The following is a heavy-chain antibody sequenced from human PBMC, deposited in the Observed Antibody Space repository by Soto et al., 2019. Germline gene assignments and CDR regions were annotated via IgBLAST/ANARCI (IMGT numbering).Heavy chain of an antibody. CDR1: GYTFTDYW. D-gene: IGHD4-4*01. J-gene: IGHJ6*02. CDR3: ARHISNSRYYYYAMDV. Sequence: PGESLKISCKGSGYTFTDYWIGWVRQLPGKGLEWMGIIYPGDSDTRYSPSFQGHVTITVDKSTSTAYLQWNTLKASDTAMYYCARHISNSRYYYYAMDVWGQVTTVTVSS. V-gene: IGHV5-51*01. CDR2: IYPGDSDT.